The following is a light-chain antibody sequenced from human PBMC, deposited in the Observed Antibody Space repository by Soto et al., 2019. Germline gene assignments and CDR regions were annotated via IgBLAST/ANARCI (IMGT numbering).Light chain of an antibody. Sequence: EIVLTQSPGTLSLSPGERATLSCRASQTISSSFLAWYQQKPGQAPRLLIYRASRSAPGIPDRFSGSGSLTDFTLTISRLEPEDFAVYYCHQFGSSPLDTFGPGTKVEIK. CDR3: HQFGSSPLDT. V-gene: IGKV3-20*01. J-gene: IGKJ3*01. CDR2: RAS. CDR1: QTISSSF.